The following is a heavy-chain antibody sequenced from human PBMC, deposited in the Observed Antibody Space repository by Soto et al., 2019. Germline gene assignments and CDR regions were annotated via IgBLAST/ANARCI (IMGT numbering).Heavy chain of an antibody. J-gene: IGHJ4*02. CDR1: GLTFSDYY. CDR3: ASHTGYSSGWAFDS. Sequence: QVQLVESGGGLVKPGGSLRLSCAASGLTFSDYYMSWIRQAPGKGLEWVSYISSSGSSTYYVDSVKGRFTISRDNAKNSLYSQMNSLRAEDTAVYYCASHTGYSSGWAFDSWGQGTLVTISS. D-gene: IGHD6-19*01. CDR2: ISSSGSST. V-gene: IGHV3-11*01.